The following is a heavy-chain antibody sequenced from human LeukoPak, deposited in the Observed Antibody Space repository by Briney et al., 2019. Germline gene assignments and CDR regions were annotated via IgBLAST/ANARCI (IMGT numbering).Heavy chain of an antibody. V-gene: IGHV4-4*08. Sequence: SETLSLTCTVSGGSISTYYWNWIRQPPGKGLEWIGRIYTSGSTNYNPSLKSRVTISVDTSKNQFSLKLSSVTAADTAVYYCARGDYVFNWFDYWGQGTLVTVSS. J-gene: IGHJ4*02. D-gene: IGHD3-16*01. CDR2: IYTSGST. CDR1: GGSISTYY. CDR3: ARGDYVFNWFDY.